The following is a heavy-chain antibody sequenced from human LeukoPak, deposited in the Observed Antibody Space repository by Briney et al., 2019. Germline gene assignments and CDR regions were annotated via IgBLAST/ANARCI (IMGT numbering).Heavy chain of an antibody. J-gene: IGHJ4*02. CDR3: AGRLGYYDRPRFGY. Sequence: PSETLSLTCTVSGGSISSYYWSWIRQPPGKGLEWIGEINHSGSTNYNPSLKSRVTISVDTSKNQFSLKLSSVTAADTAVYYCAGRLGYYDRPRFGYWGQGTLVTVSS. CDR1: GGSISSYY. D-gene: IGHD3-22*01. CDR2: INHSGST. V-gene: IGHV4-34*01.